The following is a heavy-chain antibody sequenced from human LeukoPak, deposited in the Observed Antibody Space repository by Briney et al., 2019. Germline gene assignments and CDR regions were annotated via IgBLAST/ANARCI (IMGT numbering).Heavy chain of an antibody. J-gene: IGHJ6*02. CDR2: ISYDGSNK. CDR1: GFTFSSYG. CDR3: AKGDGSYYYYYGMDV. D-gene: IGHD1-26*01. Sequence: PGGSLRLSCAASGFTFSSYGMHWVRQAPGKGLEWVAVISYDGSNKYYADSVKGRFTISRDSSKNTLYLQMNSLGAEDTAVYYCAKGDGSYYYYYGMDVWGQGTTVTVSS. V-gene: IGHV3-30*18.